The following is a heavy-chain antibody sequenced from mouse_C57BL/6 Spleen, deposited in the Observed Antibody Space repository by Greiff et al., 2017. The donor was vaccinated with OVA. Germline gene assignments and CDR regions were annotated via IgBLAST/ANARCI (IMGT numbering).Heavy chain of an antibody. CDR1: GYAFSSSW. Sequence: QVHVKQSGPELVKPGASVKISCKASGYAFSSSWMNWVKQRPGKGLEWIGRIYPGDGDTNYNGKFKGKATLTADKSSSTAYMQLSSLTSEDSAVYFCARCYADYAMDYWGQGTSVTVSS. D-gene: IGHD6-5*01. J-gene: IGHJ4*01. CDR3: ARCYADYAMDY. V-gene: IGHV1-82*01. CDR2: IYPGDGDT.